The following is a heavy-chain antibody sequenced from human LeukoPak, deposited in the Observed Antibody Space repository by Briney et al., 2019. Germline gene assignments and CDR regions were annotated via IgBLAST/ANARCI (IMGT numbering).Heavy chain of an antibody. CDR1: GGSISSSSYY. CDR3: ARLSYYDSSGLGSFVVDY. V-gene: IGHV4-39*01. Sequence: PSETLSVTCTVPGGSISSSSYYWGWIRQPPGKWLEWIGSIYYSGSTYYNPSLKSRATLSVDTSKNQFFLNLTSLAATATAVYYCARLSYYDSSGLGSFVVDYWGQGTLVTVSS. J-gene: IGHJ4*02. CDR2: IYYSGST. D-gene: IGHD3-22*01.